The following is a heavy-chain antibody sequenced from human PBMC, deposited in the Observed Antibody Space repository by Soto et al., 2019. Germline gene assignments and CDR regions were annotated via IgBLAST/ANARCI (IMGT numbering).Heavy chain of an antibody. V-gene: IGHV1-18*01. Sequence: ASVKVSCKASGYTFTSYGISWVRQAPGQGLEWMGWISAYNGNTNYAQKFQGRVTITADESTSTAYMELSSLRSEDTAVYYCASPSPSGYSYGLDAFDIWGQGTMVTVSS. CDR3: ASPSPSGYSYGLDAFDI. CDR2: ISAYNGNT. D-gene: IGHD5-18*01. J-gene: IGHJ3*02. CDR1: GYTFTSYG.